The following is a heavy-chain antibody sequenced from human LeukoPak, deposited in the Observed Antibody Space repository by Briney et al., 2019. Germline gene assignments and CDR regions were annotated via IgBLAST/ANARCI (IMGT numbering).Heavy chain of an antibody. J-gene: IGHJ4*02. CDR1: GYSFTSYW. D-gene: IGHD1-26*01. CDR2: IDPSDSYT. V-gene: IGHV5-10-1*01. Sequence: GESLKISSKAAGYSFTSYWISLLRQMPGEGLEWMGRIDPSDSYTNYSPSFQGHVTISADKSISTAYLQWSSLKASDTAMYYCARQQKESGSSGIDYWGQGTLVTVSS. CDR3: ARQQKESGSSGIDY.